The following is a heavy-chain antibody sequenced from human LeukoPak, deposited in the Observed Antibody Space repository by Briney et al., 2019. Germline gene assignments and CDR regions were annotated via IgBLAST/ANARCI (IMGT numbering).Heavy chain of an antibody. V-gene: IGHV5-51*01. CDR1: GYSFSNYW. CDR3: ARRYYGLLTGAYHYFDY. J-gene: IGHJ4*02. CDR2: IYPDDSDT. D-gene: IGHD3-9*01. Sequence: GESLKISCKASGYSFSNYWSGWVRQLPGKGLEWLGIIYPDDSDTRYSPSLQGQVTISVDKSINTAYLQWSSLKASDTAMYYCARRYYGLLTGAYHYFDYWGQGTLVTVSS.